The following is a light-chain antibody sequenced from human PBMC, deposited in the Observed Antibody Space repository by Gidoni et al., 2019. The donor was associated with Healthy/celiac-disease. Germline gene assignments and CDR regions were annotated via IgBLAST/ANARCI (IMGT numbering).Light chain of an antibody. Sequence: SYELTQPPSVSLSPGQPASTTCSGDELGDTYACWYQQKPGQPPVLVIYQDSKRPSGIPERFSGSHSGNTATLTISGTQAMDEADYYCQAWDSFHVVFAGGPKLTVL. CDR1: ELGDTY. J-gene: IGLJ2*01. CDR3: QAWDSFHVV. V-gene: IGLV3-1*01. CDR2: QDS.